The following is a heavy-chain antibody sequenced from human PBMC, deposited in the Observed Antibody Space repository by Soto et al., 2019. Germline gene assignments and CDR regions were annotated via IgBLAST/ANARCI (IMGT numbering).Heavy chain of an antibody. V-gene: IGHV4-34*01. CDR3: ARGRPPKIAAAGPYYFDY. J-gene: IGHJ4*02. CDR1: GGSFSGYY. CDR2: INHSGST. Sequence: QVQLQQWGAGLLKPSETLSLTCAVYGGSFSGYYWSWIRQPPGKGLEWIGEINHSGSTNYNPSLKSRVTISVDTSKNQFSLKLSSVTAAYTAVYYCARGRPPKIAAAGPYYFDYWGQGTLVTVSS. D-gene: IGHD6-13*01.